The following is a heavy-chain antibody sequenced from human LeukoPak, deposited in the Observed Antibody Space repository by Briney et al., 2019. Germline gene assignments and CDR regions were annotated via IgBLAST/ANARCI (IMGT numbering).Heavy chain of an antibody. CDR2: INHSGST. V-gene: IGHV4-34*01. CDR3: ARGPLDY. Sequence: SETLSLTCAVYGGSFSGYYWSWIRQPPGKGLEWIGEINHSGSTNYNPSLKSRVTISVDTSKNQFSLKLSSVTAADTAVYYCARGPLDYWGQGTLVTVSS. J-gene: IGHJ4*02. CDR1: GGSFSGYY.